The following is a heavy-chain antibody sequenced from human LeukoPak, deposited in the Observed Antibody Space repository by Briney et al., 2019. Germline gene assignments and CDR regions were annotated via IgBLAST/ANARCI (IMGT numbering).Heavy chain of an antibody. CDR3: AKAAPTVTLNDAFDI. V-gene: IGHV3-9*01. J-gene: IGHJ3*02. D-gene: IGHD4-17*01. Sequence: GRSLRLSCAASGFTFGDYAMHWVRQAPGKGLEWVSGINWNSGSITYVDSVKGRFTISRDNAKKSLYLQMNSLRVEDTAFYYCAKAAPTVTLNDAFDIWGQGTMVTVSS. CDR2: INWNSGSI. CDR1: GFTFGDYA.